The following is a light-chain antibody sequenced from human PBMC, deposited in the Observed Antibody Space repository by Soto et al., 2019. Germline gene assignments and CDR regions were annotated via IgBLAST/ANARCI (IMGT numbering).Light chain of an antibody. V-gene: IGLV2-8*01. Sequence: QSALTQPPSASGSPGQSVTVSCTGTSSDVGDYDYVSWYQQHPGKAPKLVIFEVSRRPSGVPDRFSGSKSGNTASLTVSGLQAEDEADYYCSSFAGSNRVVFGGGTKLTLL. J-gene: IGLJ3*02. CDR1: SSDVGDYDY. CDR3: SSFAGSNRVV. CDR2: EVS.